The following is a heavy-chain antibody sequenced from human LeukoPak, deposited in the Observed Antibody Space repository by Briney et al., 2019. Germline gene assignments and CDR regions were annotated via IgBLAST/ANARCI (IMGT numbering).Heavy chain of an antibody. V-gene: IGHV3-30*02. CDR3: AKDGDDCIDY. J-gene: IGHJ4*02. CDR2: IRYDGGEN. D-gene: IGHD2-21*01. CDR1: GFTFNRRG. Sequence: GGSLRLSCAASGFTFNRRGMHWVRQAPGKGLEWVAFIRYDGGENFYADFAKGRFTISRDNCKNTLSLQLNTLRAEDTALYYCAKDGDDCIDYWGPGTLVTVAS.